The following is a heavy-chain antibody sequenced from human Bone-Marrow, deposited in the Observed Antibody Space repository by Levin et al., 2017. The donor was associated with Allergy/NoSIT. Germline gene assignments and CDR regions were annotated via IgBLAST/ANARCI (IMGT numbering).Heavy chain of an antibody. CDR2: MSYDGTME. CDR1: GFTFSRYA. J-gene: IGHJ4*02. V-gene: IGHV3-30-3*01. Sequence: PGGSLRLSCSASGFTFSRYAMNWVRQAPGKGLEWMAVMSYDGTMEYYADSVKGRFTISRDNSKSTLYLQMNRLRTEDTALYIFVRDGGHCNSGYCYTPGKFDYWGQGTLVTVSS. CDR3: VRDGGHCNSGYCYTPGKFDY. D-gene: IGHD2/OR15-2a*01.